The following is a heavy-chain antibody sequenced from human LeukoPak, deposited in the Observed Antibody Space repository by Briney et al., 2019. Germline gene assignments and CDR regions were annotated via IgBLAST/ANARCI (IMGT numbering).Heavy chain of an antibody. J-gene: IGHJ6*02. CDR3: ARDGGGYYYEGYYYYYGMDV. D-gene: IGHD3-22*01. V-gene: IGHV3-21*01. CDR2: ISSSSSYK. Sequence: GGSLRPSCAASGLTFSSYSMSWVRQAPGKGLEWVSTISSSSSYKYYADSVKGRFTISRDNAKNSLYLQMNSLTAEDTAVYYCARDGGGYYYEGYYYYYGMDVWGQGTTVTVSS. CDR1: GLTFSSYS.